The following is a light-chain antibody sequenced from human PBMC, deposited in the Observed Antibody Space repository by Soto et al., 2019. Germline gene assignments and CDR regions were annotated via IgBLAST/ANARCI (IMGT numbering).Light chain of an antibody. J-gene: IGKJ1*01. CDR3: QHYNSYSVA. CDR2: KAS. Sequence: MHMTQSPSSLSASVGDRFTITCRASQTISSSLAWYQQKPVKAPKLLIYKASTLKSGVPSRFRGSGSGTEFTLTISSLPPDDFEPYYCQHYNSYSVAFGQGTKVDIK. CDR1: QTISSS. V-gene: IGKV1-5*03.